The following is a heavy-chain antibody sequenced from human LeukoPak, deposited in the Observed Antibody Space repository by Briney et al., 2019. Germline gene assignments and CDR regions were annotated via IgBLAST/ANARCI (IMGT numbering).Heavy chain of an antibody. V-gene: IGHV3-30*02. CDR3: AKGLRFLEWLLEY. D-gene: IGHD3-3*01. CDR2: IRYDGSNK. J-gene: IGHJ4*02. Sequence: PGGSLRLSCAASGFTFSSYGMHWVRQAPGKGLEWVAFIRYDGSNKYYADSVKGRFTISRDNSKNTLYLQMNSLRAEDTAMYYCAKGLRFLEWLLEYWGQGTLVTVSS. CDR1: GFTFSSYG.